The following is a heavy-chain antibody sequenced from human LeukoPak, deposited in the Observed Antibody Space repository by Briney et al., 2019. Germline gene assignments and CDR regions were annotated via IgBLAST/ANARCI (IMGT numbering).Heavy chain of an antibody. Sequence: SETLSLTCSVSGYSISSAYYWGWIRQPPGKGLEWIGSIYHSGSTYYNPSLKSRVTISVDTSKNQFSLKLSSVTAADTAVYYCARVPEGTWSLDYWGQGTLVTVSS. J-gene: IGHJ4*02. CDR1: GYSISSAYY. CDR2: IYHSGST. D-gene: IGHD6-13*01. V-gene: IGHV4-38-2*02. CDR3: ARVPEGTWSLDY.